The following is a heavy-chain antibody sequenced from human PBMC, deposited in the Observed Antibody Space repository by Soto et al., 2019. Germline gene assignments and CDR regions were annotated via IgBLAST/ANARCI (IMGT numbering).Heavy chain of an antibody. V-gene: IGHV4-34*01. CDR3: ARTSSWYVSYYYYGMDV. J-gene: IGHJ6*02. Sequence: SETLSLTCAVYGGSFSGYYWSWIRQPPGKGLEWIGEINHSGSTNYNPSLKSRVTISVDTSKNQFSLKLSSVTAADTAVHYCARTSSWYVSYYYYGMDVWGQGTTVTVSS. D-gene: IGHD6-13*01. CDR2: INHSGST. CDR1: GGSFSGYY.